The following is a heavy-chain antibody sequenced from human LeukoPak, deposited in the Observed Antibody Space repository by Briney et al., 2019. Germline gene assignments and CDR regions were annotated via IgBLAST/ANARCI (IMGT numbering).Heavy chain of an antibody. CDR3: AKLSYVADSSGYYLLAFDI. V-gene: IGHV3-23*01. D-gene: IGHD3-22*01. CDR1: GFTFSSYG. CDR2: MSDSGDST. Sequence: GGSLRLSCAASGFTFSSYGMSWVRQAPGKGLEWVSAMSDSGDSTHYADSVKGRFTISRDNSKNTLYLQMNSLRAEDTAVYYCAKLSYVADSSGYYLLAFDIWGQGTMVTVSS. J-gene: IGHJ3*02.